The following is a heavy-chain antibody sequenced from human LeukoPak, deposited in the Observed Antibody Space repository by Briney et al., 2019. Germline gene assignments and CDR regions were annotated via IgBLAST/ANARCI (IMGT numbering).Heavy chain of an antibody. D-gene: IGHD3-3*01. Sequence: SETLSLTCAVYGGSFSGYYWSWIRQPPGKGLEWIGEINHSGSTNYNPSLKSRVTISVDTSKNQFSLTLSSVTAADTAVYYCARGLGYYDFWSGYYRDYYYYMDVWGKGTTVTVSS. J-gene: IGHJ6*03. CDR2: INHSGST. V-gene: IGHV4-34*01. CDR3: ARGLGYYDFWSGYYRDYYYYMDV. CDR1: GGSFSGYY.